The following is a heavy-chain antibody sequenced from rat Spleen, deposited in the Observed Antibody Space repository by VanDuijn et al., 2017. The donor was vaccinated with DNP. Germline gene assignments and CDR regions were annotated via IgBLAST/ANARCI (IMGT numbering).Heavy chain of an antibody. CDR1: GFTFSNYG. Sequence: EVQLVESGGGLVQPGRSLKLSCAASGFTFSNYGMHWIRQAPTKGLEWVASISPSGGSTYYRDSVKGRFTISRDNAKSTLYLQMDSLRSEDTATYYCATEKGTYRDSYAHDYWGQGVMVTVSS. CDR2: ISPSGGST. D-gene: IGHD1-12*01. J-gene: IGHJ2*01. V-gene: IGHV5-19*01. CDR3: ATEKGTYRDSYAHDY.